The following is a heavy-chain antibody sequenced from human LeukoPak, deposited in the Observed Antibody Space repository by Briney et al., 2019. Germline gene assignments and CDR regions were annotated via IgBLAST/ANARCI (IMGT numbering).Heavy chain of an antibody. V-gene: IGHV5-51*01. CDR1: GYSFTSYW. CDR2: IYPGDSDT. D-gene: IGHD5-18*01. J-gene: IGHJ6*03. CDR3: ARYQDTAMATEPGPCYYYYYIDV. Sequence: GESLKISCKGSGYSFTSYWIGWVRQMPGKGLEWMGIIYPGDSDTRYSPSFQGQVTISADKSISTAYLQWSSLQASDTAMYYCARYQDTAMATEPGPCYYYYYIDVWGKGTTVTVSS.